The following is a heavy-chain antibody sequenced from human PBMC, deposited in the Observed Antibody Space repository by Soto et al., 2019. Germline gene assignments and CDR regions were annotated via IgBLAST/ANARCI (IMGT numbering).Heavy chain of an antibody. D-gene: IGHD3-3*01. CDR1: GGSFSGYY. Sequence: SETLSLTCAVYGGSFSGYYWSWIRQPPGKGLEWIGEINHSGSTNYNPSLKSRVTISVDTSKNQFSLKLSSVTAADTAVYYCVRDTIFGVVLIRHYFDYWGQGTLVTVSS. J-gene: IGHJ4*02. CDR2: INHSGST. CDR3: VRDTIFGVVLIRHYFDY. V-gene: IGHV4-34*01.